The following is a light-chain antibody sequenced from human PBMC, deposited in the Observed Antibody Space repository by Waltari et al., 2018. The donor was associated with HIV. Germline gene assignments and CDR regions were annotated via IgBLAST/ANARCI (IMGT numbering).Light chain of an antibody. Sequence: QSALTQPHSASGSPGQSVTIACTGTSSAAGGYKYVSWYKQHPGKAPKLRIYEVSKRPSVVPDRFSGSKSGNTASLTVSWLQAEDEADYYCSSYAGSNNLLFGGGTKLTVL. CDR3: SSYAGSNNLL. CDR2: EVS. CDR1: SSAAGGYKY. V-gene: IGLV2-8*01. J-gene: IGLJ2*01.